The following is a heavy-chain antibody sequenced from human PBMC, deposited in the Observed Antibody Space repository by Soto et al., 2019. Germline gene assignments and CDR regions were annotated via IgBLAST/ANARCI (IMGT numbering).Heavy chain of an antibody. CDR3: AKDQDFWTSYGMDV. CDR2: ISYDGSNK. Sequence: GGFLRLSCAASGFTFSSYGMHWVRQAPGKGLEWVAVISYDGSNKYYADSVKGRFTISRDNSKNTLYLQMNSLRAEDTAVYYCAKDQDFWTSYGMDVWGQGTTVTVSS. J-gene: IGHJ6*02. V-gene: IGHV3-30*18. D-gene: IGHD3-3*01. CDR1: GFTFSSYG.